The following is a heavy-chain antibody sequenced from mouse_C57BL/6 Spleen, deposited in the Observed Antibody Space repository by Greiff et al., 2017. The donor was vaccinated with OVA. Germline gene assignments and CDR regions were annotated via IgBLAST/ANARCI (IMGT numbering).Heavy chain of an antibody. CDR3: ARPGYYGRGYFDV. Sequence: EVQLQESGGGLVKPGGSLKLSCAASGFTFSDYGMHWVRQAPEKGLEWVAYISSGSSTIYYADTVKGRFTISRDNAKNTLFLQMTSLRSEDTAMYYCARPGYYGRGYFDVWGTGTTVTVSS. D-gene: IGHD1-1*01. J-gene: IGHJ1*03. V-gene: IGHV5-17*01. CDR1: GFTFSDYG. CDR2: ISSGSSTI.